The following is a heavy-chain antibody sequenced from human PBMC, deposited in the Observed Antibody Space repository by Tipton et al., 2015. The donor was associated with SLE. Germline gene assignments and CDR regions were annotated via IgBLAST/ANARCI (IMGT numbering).Heavy chain of an antibody. CDR1: GYSFINYG. J-gene: IGHJ4*02. D-gene: IGHD6-13*01. Sequence: QSGPEVKAPGASVKVSCKTSGYSFINYGISWVRQAPGQGLEWIGWIYSYTNKRNYAQKVQGRVTMTTDTSTSTAYMELRSLRSDDTAVYYCARDRGHSSSPYYFDYWGQGTLVTVSS. CDR2: IYSYTNKR. V-gene: IGHV1-18*01. CDR3: ARDRGHSSSPYYFDY.